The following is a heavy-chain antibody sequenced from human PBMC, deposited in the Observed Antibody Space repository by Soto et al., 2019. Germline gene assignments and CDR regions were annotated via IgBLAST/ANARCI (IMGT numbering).Heavy chain of an antibody. D-gene: IGHD4-17*01. V-gene: IGHV1-69*13. Sequence: GASVKVSCKASGGTFSSYAISWVRQAPGQGLEWMGGIIPIFGTANYAQKFQGRVTITADESTSTAYMELSSLRSEDTAVYYCARPFAYDYGDRPVRGWVYWGQGTLVTVSS. J-gene: IGHJ4*02. CDR1: GGTFSSYA. CDR3: ARPFAYDYGDRPVRGWVY. CDR2: IIPIFGTA.